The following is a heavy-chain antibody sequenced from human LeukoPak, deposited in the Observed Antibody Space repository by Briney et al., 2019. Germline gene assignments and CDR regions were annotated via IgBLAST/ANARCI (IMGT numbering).Heavy chain of an antibody. V-gene: IGHV5-51*01. CDR3: ARHSDRVREDSGVSSWETHIDY. Sequence: GESLKISCKGSGYSFTSYWIGWVRQMPGKGLEWMGIIYPGDSDTRYSPSFQGQVTISADKSISTAYLQWSSLKASDTAMYYCARHSDRVREDSGVSSWETHIDYWCQGTLVTVSS. CDR2: IYPGDSDT. CDR1: GYSFTSYW. J-gene: IGHJ4*02. D-gene: IGHD6-13*01.